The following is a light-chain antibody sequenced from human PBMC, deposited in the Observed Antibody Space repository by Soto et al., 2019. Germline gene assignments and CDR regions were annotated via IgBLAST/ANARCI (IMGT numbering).Light chain of an antibody. CDR2: DAS. CDR1: HSVSTY. Sequence: ETVLTQSQATLSLSPGEGASLSCRASHSVSTYLAWYQQKPGQAPRLLIYDASNSTTGIPARFSGSGSGTDFTLTISSLEPEDSAVYYCQQHTNWPLTFGGGTKVEIK. CDR3: QQHTNWPLT. J-gene: IGKJ4*01. V-gene: IGKV3-11*01.